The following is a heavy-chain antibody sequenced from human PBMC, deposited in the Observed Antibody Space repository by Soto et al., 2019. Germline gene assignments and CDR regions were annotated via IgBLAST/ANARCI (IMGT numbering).Heavy chain of an antibody. CDR3: ARDNDRPQLGGNYYYILDV. CDR1: GGTFRNSA. J-gene: IGHJ6*02. V-gene: IGHV1-69*12. Sequence: QVQLEQSGPEVKKPGSSVTVSCKASGGTFRNSAISWVRQAPGQGLEWMGGIMPIFRTPDYAQKFQGRVTITADESASTAYMELTGLRSDDTAVYYCARDNDRPQLGGNYYYILDVWGHGTTVTVSS. D-gene: IGHD1-1*01. CDR2: IMPIFRTP.